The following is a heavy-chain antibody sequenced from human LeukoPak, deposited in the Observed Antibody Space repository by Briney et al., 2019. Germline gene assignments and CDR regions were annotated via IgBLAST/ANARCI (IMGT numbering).Heavy chain of an antibody. Sequence: GGSLRLSCAASGFTFNTFNMNWVRQAPGKGLEWVSSITSGGDYIYYAESGKGRFTTSRDHAKNSLSLQLNSLRVEDTAVYYCARGHYDVLAASYKWTPDYWGQGTLVTVSS. V-gene: IGHV3-21*01. D-gene: IGHD3-9*01. CDR1: GFTFNTFN. J-gene: IGHJ4*02. CDR2: ITSGGDYI. CDR3: ARGHYDVLAASYKWTPDY.